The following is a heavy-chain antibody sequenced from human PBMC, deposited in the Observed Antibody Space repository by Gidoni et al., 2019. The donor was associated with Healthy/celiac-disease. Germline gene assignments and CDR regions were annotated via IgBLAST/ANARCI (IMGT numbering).Heavy chain of an antibody. J-gene: IGHJ4*02. V-gene: IGHV3-23*01. D-gene: IGHD4-17*01. CDR2: ISGSGGST. Sequence: EVKLLESGGGLVQPGGSLRLCCAAAGLTFRIYAMSWVRQAPGKGLEWVSAISGSGGSTYYADSVKGRFTISRDNSKNTLYLQMNSLRAEDTAVYYCAKDHCGDYCYFDYWGQGTLVTVSS. CDR3: AKDHCGDYCYFDY. CDR1: GLTFRIYA.